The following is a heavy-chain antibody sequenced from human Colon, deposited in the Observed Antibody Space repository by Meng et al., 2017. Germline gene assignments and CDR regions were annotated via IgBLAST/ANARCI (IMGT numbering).Heavy chain of an antibody. Sequence: QVQLQQSGPGLVKPSQTLSPTCVISGDSVSSNTAAWNWIRQSPSRGLEWLGRTYYRSKWYNEYAVSVKSRMTFNADTLKNRVSLQVNSVTPEDTAVYYCARDHGYSYGLPLDYWGQGILVTVSS. CDR2: TYYRSKWYN. V-gene: IGHV6-1*01. CDR1: GDSVSSNTAA. CDR3: ARDHGYSYGLPLDY. D-gene: IGHD5-18*01. J-gene: IGHJ4*02.